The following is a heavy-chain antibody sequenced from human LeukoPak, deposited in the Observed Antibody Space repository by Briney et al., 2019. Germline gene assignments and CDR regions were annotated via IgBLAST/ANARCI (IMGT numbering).Heavy chain of an antibody. D-gene: IGHD2-21*02. CDR3: VHTYCGGDCQSYNQVHGAFDI. CDR2: IYWDNDK. J-gene: IGHJ3*02. V-gene: IGHV2-5*02. CDR1: GFSLPTRKMG. Sequence: SGPTLVKPTQTLTLTCTFSGFSLPTRKMGVGWIRQPPGKALEWLPIIYWDNDKRYSPSLKSRLIITKDTPENQVVLTMTNVDPVDTATYYCVHTYCGGDCQSYNQVHGAFDIWGQGTMVTVSS.